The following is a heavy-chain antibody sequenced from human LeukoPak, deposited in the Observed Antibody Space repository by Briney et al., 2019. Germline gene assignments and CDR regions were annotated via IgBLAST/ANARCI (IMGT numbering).Heavy chain of an antibody. D-gene: IGHD3-22*01. J-gene: IGHJ4*02. CDR2: ISHDGSNK. Sequence: GTSLRLSCAASGFPFSDYGMYWVRQAPGKGLEWLAVISHDGSNKHYADSVKGRITISRDNSMNTLYLQMNSLTAEDTAVYYCAKDDYYDTSGYRDWGQGTLVTVSS. CDR1: GFPFSDYG. CDR3: AKDDYYDTSGYRD. V-gene: IGHV3-30*18.